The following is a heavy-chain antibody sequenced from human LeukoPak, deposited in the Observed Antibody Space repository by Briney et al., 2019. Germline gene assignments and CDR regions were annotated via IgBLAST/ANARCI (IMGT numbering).Heavy chain of an antibody. CDR3: ARDRGVSGWRHRGFDY. Sequence: SVKVSCKASGGTFSSYAISWVRQAPGQGLEWMGRIIPIFGTANYAQKFQGRVTITTDESTSTAYMELSSLRSEDTAAYYCARDRGVSGWRHRGFDYWGQGTLVTVSS. D-gene: IGHD6-19*01. CDR1: GGTFSSYA. CDR2: IIPIFGTA. J-gene: IGHJ4*02. V-gene: IGHV1-69*05.